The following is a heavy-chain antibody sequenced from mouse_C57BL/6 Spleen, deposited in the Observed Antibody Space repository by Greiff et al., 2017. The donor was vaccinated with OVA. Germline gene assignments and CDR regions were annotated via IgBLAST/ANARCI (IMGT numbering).Heavy chain of an antibody. D-gene: IGHD2-12*01. CDR2: IWSGGST. J-gene: IGHJ1*03. V-gene: IGHV2-2*01. Sequence: VKLMESGPGLVQPSQSLSITCTVSGFSLTSYGVHWVRQSPGKGLEWLGVIWSGGSTDYNAAFISRLSISKDNSKSQVFFKMNSLQADDTAIYYCARNGDYSPWYFDVWGTGTTVTVSS. CDR1: GFSLTSYG. CDR3: ARNGDYSPWYFDV.